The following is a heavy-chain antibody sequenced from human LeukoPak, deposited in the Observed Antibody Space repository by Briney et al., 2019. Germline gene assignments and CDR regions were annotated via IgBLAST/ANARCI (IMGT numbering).Heavy chain of an antibody. V-gene: IGHV3-53*01. D-gene: IGHD2-15*01. CDR3: ARDHVVASGAVAY. CDR2: LDSGGSA. J-gene: IGHJ4*02. Sequence: PGGSLRLSCAASRFTFSNYVMHWVRQAPGKGLEWLSVLDSGGSAIYADSVRGRFTISRDNSKNTLHLQMDSLTIEDSALYYCARDHVVASGAVAYWGQGTLVTVSS. CDR1: RFTFSNYV.